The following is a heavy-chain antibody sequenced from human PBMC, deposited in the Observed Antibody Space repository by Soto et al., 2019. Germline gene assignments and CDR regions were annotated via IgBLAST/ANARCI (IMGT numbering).Heavy chain of an antibody. CDR2: IIPIFGTA. CDR3: ARGGEYSSSWYAGGFDP. J-gene: IGHJ5*02. V-gene: IGHV1-69*06. D-gene: IGHD6-13*01. CDR1: GGTFSSYA. Sequence: QVQLVQSGAEVKKPGSSVKVSCKASGGTFSSYAISWVRQAPGQGLEWMGGIIPIFGTANYAQKFQGRVTITADKSTSTAYMELSSLRSEDTAVYYYARGGEYSSSWYAGGFDPWGQGTLVTVSS.